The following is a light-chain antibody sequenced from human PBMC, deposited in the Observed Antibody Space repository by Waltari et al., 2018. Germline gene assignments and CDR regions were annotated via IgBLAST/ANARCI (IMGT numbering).Light chain of an antibody. CDR2: KGN. CDR3: CSYGVRVF. CDR1: SSDIGNYNFF. V-gene: IGLV2-23*01. J-gene: IGLJ2*01. Sequence: QSALTQPASVSGSPGQSITISCTGPSSDIGNYNFFVSWYQHRPGEAPKLIISKGNVRPSGVSDRFSGSKSGNAASLTISGLQAEDEAHYYCCSYGVRVFFGGGTKLTVL.